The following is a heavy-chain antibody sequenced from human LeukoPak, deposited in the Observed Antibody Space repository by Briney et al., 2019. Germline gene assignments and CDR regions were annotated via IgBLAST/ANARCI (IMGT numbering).Heavy chain of an antibody. CDR3: VKGSLYSSGCYDY. V-gene: IGHV3-23*01. CDR1: GFTFRSYA. J-gene: IGHJ4*02. D-gene: IGHD6-19*01. CDR2: ISGSGTGT. Sequence: GGSLRLSCAASGFTFRSYAMNWVRQVPGKGLEWVSGISGSGTGTYYADSVKGRFTISRDNSKNTLFLQMNSLGAGDTAVYYCVKGSLYSSGCYDYWGQGTLVSVSA.